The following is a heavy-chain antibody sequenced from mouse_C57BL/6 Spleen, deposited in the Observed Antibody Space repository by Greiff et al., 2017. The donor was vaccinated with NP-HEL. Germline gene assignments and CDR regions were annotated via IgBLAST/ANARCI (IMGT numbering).Heavy chain of an antibody. Sequence: EVMLVESGEGLVKPGGSLKLSCAASGFTFSSYAMSWVRQTPEKRLEWVAYISSGGDYIYYADTVKGRFTISRDNARNTLYLQMSSLKSEDTAMYYCTREAYGSRWYFDVWGTGTTVTVSS. CDR2: ISSGGDYI. CDR1: GFTFSSYA. V-gene: IGHV5-9-1*02. J-gene: IGHJ1*03. CDR3: TREAYGSRWYFDV. D-gene: IGHD1-1*01.